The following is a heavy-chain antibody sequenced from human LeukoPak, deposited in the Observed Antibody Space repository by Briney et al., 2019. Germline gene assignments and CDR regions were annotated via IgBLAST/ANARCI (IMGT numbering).Heavy chain of an antibody. J-gene: IGHJ4*02. Sequence: GGSLRLSCAASGFTFSSYAMSWVRQAPGKGLEWVSAISGSGGSTYYADSVKGRFTISRDNSKNTLYLQMNSLRAEDTAVYYCAKDLPRVKVPTREFDYXXXGXLXXVSS. CDR1: GFTFSSYA. CDR2: ISGSGGST. V-gene: IGHV3-23*01. D-gene: IGHD2-15*01. CDR3: AKDLPRVKVPTREFDY.